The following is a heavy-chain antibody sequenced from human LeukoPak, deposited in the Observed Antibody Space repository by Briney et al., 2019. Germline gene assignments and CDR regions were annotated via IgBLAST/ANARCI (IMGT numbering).Heavy chain of an antibody. CDR3: VRDLGGRSGH. CDR2: INEDGSTT. CDR1: GFTFSSNW. J-gene: IGHJ4*02. Sequence: GGSLRLSCAASGFTFSSNWMHWVRKAPGKGLVWVSRINEDGSTTNYADSVKGRSTIFRDNAKNTLYLQMNSLRAEDTAVYYCVRDLGGRSGHWGQGALVTVSS. D-gene: IGHD1-26*01. V-gene: IGHV3-74*01.